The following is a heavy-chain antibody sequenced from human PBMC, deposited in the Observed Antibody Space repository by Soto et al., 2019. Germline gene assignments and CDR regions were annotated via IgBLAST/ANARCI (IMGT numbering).Heavy chain of an antibody. J-gene: IGHJ4*02. CDR3: ARVRAAAGLFDY. CDR1: GGSISSGGYY. CDR2: IYYSGST. D-gene: IGHD6-13*01. Sequence: QVQLQESGPGLVKPSQTLSLTCTVSGGSISSGGYYWSWIRQHPGKGLEWIGYIYYSGSTYYNPSLKSRVNRSVDTSKNQFSLKLSSVTAADTAVYYCARVRAAAGLFDYWGQGTLVTVSS. V-gene: IGHV4-31*03.